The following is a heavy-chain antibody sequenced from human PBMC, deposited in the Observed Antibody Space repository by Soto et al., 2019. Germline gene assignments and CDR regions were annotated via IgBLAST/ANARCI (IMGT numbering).Heavy chain of an antibody. V-gene: IGHV3-30*03. D-gene: IGHD1-26*01. J-gene: IGHJ4*02. CDR3: ASVGGPLGLLSWGVFAY. CDR1: GFTFSSYG. CDR2: ISYDGSNK. Sequence: GGSLRLSCAASGFTFSSYGMHWVRQAPGKGLEWVAVISYDGSNKYYADSVKGRFTISRDNSKNTLYLQMSSLRAEDTAVYYCASVGGPLGLLSWGVFAYWGQGTLVTSPQ.